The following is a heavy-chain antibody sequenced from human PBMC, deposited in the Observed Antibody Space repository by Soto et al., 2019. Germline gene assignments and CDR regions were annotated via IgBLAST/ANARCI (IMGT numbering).Heavy chain of an antibody. CDR2: VYATGTT. V-gene: IGHV4-4*07. D-gene: IGHD1-1*01. CDR1: GASISGFY. CDR3: VRDGTKTLRDWFDP. Sequence: SSETLSLTCTVSGASISGFYWSWIRKSAGKGLEWIGRVYATGTTDYNPSLKSRVMMSVDTSKKQFSLKLRSVTAADTAVYYCVRDGTKTLRDWFDPWGQGISVTVSS. J-gene: IGHJ5*02.